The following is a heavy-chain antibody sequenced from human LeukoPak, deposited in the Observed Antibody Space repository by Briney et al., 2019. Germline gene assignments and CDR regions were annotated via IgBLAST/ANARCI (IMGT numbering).Heavy chain of an antibody. V-gene: IGHV3-74*01. Sequence: TGGSLRLSCAASGFTFSSTWMHWVRQAPGKGLVWVSRINSDGSSRSYADSVKGRFTISRDNAKNTLYLQMNSLRAEDTALYYCATQYSNYDYYYYYMDVWGKGTTVTVSS. CDR3: ATQYSNYDYYYYYMDV. CDR2: INSDGSSR. CDR1: GFTFSSTW. J-gene: IGHJ6*03. D-gene: IGHD4-11*01.